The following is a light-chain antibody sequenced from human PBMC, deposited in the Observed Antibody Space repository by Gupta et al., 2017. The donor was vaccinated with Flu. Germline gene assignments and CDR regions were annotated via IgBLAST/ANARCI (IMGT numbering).Light chain of an antibody. J-gene: IGKJ4*01. Sequence: EKVILSCRASQSVSTKVAWYQQQPSQAPRLLIYNASTRGTGIPARFTGSGTGTEFALLISSLQSEDFALYFYQQYYDWTPLTFGGGTKVDVK. CDR3: QQYYDWTPLT. V-gene: IGKV3-15*01. CDR1: QSVSTK. CDR2: NAS.